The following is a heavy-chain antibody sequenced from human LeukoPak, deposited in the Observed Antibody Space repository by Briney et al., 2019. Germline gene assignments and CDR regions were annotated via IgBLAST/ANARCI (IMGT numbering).Heavy chain of an antibody. D-gene: IGHD2-2*01. Sequence: RPGGSLRLSCAASGFTFSSYAMRWVRQAPGKGLEWVAVISYEGSNNSYADSVNGRFTISRDNSKNTLYLQMNSLRAEDTGVYYCAGGYCSSTSCYPINWFDPWGQGNLVTVSS. V-gene: IGHV3-30-3*01. CDR1: GFTFSSYA. CDR2: ISYEGSNN. J-gene: IGHJ5*02. CDR3: AGGYCSSTSCYPINWFDP.